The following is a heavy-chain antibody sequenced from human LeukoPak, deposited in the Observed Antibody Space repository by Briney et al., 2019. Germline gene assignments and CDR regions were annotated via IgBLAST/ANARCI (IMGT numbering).Heavy chain of an antibody. CDR2: IIPIFGTA. V-gene: IGHV1-69*01. Sequence: GSSVKVSCKASGGTFSSYPISWVRQAPGQGLEWMGGIIPIFGTANYAQKFQGRVTITVDESTSTAYMELSSLRSEDTAVYYCARPGVVAGTEWDFQHWGQGTLVTVSS. CDR3: ARPGVVAGTEWDFQH. CDR1: GGTFSSYP. D-gene: IGHD2-2*01. J-gene: IGHJ1*01.